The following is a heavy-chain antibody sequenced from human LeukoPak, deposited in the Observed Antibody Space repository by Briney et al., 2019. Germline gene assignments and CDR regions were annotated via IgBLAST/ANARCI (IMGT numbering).Heavy chain of an antibody. Sequence: ASVKVSCKASGYTFTSYDINWVRQATGQGLEWMGWMNPNSGNTGYAQKFQGRVTITRNTSISTAYMELSSLRSEDTAVYYCARAQRVWDIVLMVYAINYFDYWGRGTLVTVSS. V-gene: IGHV1-8*03. CDR1: GYTFTSYD. CDR3: ARAQRVWDIVLMVYAINYFDY. CDR2: MNPNSGNT. J-gene: IGHJ4*02. D-gene: IGHD2-8*01.